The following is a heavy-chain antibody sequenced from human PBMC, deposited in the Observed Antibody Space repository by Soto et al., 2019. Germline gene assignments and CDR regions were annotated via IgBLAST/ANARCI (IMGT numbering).Heavy chain of an antibody. CDR2: ISSDGSST. CDR1: GFTLSSYW. CDR3: AKLVVLRYFYFDY. D-gene: IGHD3-9*01. J-gene: IGHJ4*02. Sequence: GGSLRLSCAASGFTLSSYWIHWVRQAPGKGLVWVSHISSDGSSTYYADSVKGRFTISRDNSKNTLYLQMNSLRAEDTAVYYCAKLVVLRYFYFDYWGQGTLVTVSS. V-gene: IGHV3-74*01.